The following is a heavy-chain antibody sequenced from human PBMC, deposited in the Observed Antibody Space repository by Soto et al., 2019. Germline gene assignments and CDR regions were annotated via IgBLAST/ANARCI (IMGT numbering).Heavy chain of an antibody. J-gene: IGHJ5*02. Sequence: PGESLKISCKGSGYSFTSYWIGWVRQMPGKGLEWMGIIYPGDSDTRYSPSFQGQVTISADKSISTAYLQWSSLKASDTAMYYCARGIYYYDSSGSINWFDPWGQGTLVTVSS. CDR3: ARGIYYYDSSGSINWFDP. CDR2: IYPGDSDT. CDR1: GYSFTSYW. D-gene: IGHD3-22*01. V-gene: IGHV5-51*01.